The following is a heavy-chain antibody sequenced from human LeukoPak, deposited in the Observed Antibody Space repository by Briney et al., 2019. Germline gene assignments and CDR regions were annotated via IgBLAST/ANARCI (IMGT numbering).Heavy chain of an antibody. J-gene: IGHJ4*02. CDR1: GGSFSGYY. CDR3: ARGDPRYCSSTSCYVFDY. CDR2: INHSGST. D-gene: IGHD2-2*01. Sequence: PSETLSLTCAAYGGSFSGYYWSWIRQPPGKGLEWIGEINHSGSTNYNPSLKSRVTISVDTSKNQFSLKLSSVTAADTAVYYCARGDPRYCSSTSCYVFDYWGQGTLVTVSS. V-gene: IGHV4-34*01.